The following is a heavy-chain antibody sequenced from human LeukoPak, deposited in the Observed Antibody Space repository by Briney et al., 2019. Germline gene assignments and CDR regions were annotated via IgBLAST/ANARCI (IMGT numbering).Heavy chain of an antibody. V-gene: IGHV1-3*01. CDR1: VYTFTSYA. Sequence: ASVKVSCKASVYTFTSYAMHWVRQAPGRRLEWMGWINAGNGNTKYSQKFQERVTITSDTSASTAYMDLSSLRSEDTAVYDCARDGGSSWYAYFQYWGQGTLVTVSS. D-gene: IGHD6-13*01. CDR2: INAGNGNT. CDR3: ARDGGSSWYAYFQY. J-gene: IGHJ1*01.